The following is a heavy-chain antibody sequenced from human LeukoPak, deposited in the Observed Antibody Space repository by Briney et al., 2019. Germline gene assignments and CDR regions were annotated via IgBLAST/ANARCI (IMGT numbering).Heavy chain of an antibody. J-gene: IGHJ4*02. V-gene: IGHV3-72*01. CDR2: TTNKANSYTT. Sequence: GGSLRLSCAASGFIFSDHYMDWVRQAPGKGLEWVGRTTNKANSYTTKYAASVKGRFTISRNDSNNSLYLQMNSLKTEDTAVYYCVLSSRAFDYWGQGTLVTVSS. D-gene: IGHD2-2*01. CDR1: GFIFSDHY. CDR3: VLSSRAFDY.